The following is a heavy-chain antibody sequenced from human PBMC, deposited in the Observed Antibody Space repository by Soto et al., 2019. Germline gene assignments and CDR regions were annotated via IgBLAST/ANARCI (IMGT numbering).Heavy chain of an antibody. D-gene: IGHD6-19*01. CDR2: NNPNSGGT. Sequence: GASVKVSCKASGYTFTGYYMHWVRQAPGQGLERMGWNNPNSGGTNYAQKFQGWVTMTRDTSISTAYMELSRLRSDDTAVYYCAAGVGGRFGMDVWGQGASVTVSS. CDR3: AAGVGGRFGMDV. J-gene: IGHJ6*02. V-gene: IGHV1-2*04. CDR1: GYTFTGYY.